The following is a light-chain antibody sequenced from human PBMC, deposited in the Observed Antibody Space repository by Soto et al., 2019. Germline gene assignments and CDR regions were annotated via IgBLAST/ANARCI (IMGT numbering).Light chain of an antibody. CDR3: QQYDILPRA. CDR1: QDIKKY. J-gene: IGKJ3*01. Sequence: DIQMTQSPSSLSASVGDRVTITCQASQDIKKYLNWYQQKPGKVPKLLIYGATKLETGVPSRFSGRGSGTDFTFTISGVQSEYFATYYCQQYDILPRAFGPGTKVDV. V-gene: IGKV1-33*01. CDR2: GAT.